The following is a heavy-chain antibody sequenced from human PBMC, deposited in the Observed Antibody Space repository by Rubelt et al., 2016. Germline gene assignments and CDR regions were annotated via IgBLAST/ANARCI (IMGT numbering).Heavy chain of an antibody. Sequence: GGSLRLSCAASGFTFSSYSMNWVRQAPGKGLEWVSSISSSSSYIYYADSVKGRFTISRDNAKNSLYLQMNSLRAEDTAVYYCARLSHVAGTPDHWGQGTLVTVSS. J-gene: IGHJ4*02. D-gene: IGHD6-19*01. CDR3: ARLSHVAGTPDH. V-gene: IGHV3-21*01. CDR2: ISSSSSYI. CDR1: GFTFSSYS.